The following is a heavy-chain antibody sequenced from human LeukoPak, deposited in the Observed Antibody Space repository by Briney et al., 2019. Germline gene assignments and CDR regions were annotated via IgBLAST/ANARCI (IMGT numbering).Heavy chain of an antibody. J-gene: IGHJ4*02. Sequence: SETLSLTCTVSGGSISSSSYYWGWIRQPPGKGLEWIGSIYYSGSTYYNPSLKSRVTISVDTSKNQFSLKLSSVTAADTAVYYCARGTITTVTYYFDYWGQGTLVTVSS. V-gene: IGHV4-39*01. CDR3: ARGTITTVTYYFDY. CDR1: GGSISSSSYY. CDR2: IYYSGST. D-gene: IGHD4-17*01.